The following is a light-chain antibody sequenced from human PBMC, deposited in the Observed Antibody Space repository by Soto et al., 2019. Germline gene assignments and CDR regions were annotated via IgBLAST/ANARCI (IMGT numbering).Light chain of an antibody. Sequence: EMVLTQSPGTLSLSPGERATLSCRASQSVSASYLAWYQQKPGQSPRLLINGASSRATGIPDRFSGSGSGTYFTLTISRLDPEDFAVYYCQQYGSSSWTFGQGTKVEIK. CDR3: QQYGSSSWT. J-gene: IGKJ1*01. CDR2: GAS. V-gene: IGKV3-20*01. CDR1: QSVSASY.